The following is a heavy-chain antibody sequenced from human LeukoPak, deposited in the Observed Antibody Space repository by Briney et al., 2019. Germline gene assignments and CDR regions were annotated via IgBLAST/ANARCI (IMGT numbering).Heavy chain of an antibody. J-gene: IGHJ4*02. Sequence: PSETLSLTCTVSGGSISSYYWSWIRQPAGKGLEWIGRIYTGGSTNYHPSLKSRVTMSVDSANNQFSLKLSSVTAADSAVYYCARENTGSYREFDYWGQGTLVTVCS. V-gene: IGHV4-4*07. D-gene: IGHD1-26*01. CDR3: ARENTGSYREFDY. CDR2: IYTGGST. CDR1: GGSISSYY.